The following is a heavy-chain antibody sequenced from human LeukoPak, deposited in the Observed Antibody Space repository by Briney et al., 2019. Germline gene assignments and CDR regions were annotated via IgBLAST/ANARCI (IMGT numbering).Heavy chain of an antibody. CDR1: GYRFTSSW. CDR3: ARSTSDYYGLGV. Sequence: GESLKISCKGSGYRFTSSWISWVRQMPGKGLEWMGIIYPGDSDTRYSPSFQGQVAISADKSISTAYLQLSSLKASDTAIYYCARSTSDYYGLGVWGQGTTVTVSS. J-gene: IGHJ6*02. CDR2: IYPGDSDT. V-gene: IGHV5-51*01.